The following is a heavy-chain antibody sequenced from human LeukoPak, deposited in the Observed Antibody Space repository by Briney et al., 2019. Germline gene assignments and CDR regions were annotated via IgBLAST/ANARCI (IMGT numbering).Heavy chain of an antibody. Sequence: GGSLRLSCATSGFIFSHHGMNWVRQAPGKGLEWVAVISYDGSNKYYADSVKGRFTISRDSSKNTLYLQMNSLRAEDTAVYYCAKDPFDYWGQGTLVTVSS. V-gene: IGHV3-30*18. CDR2: ISYDGSNK. CDR1: GFIFSHHG. J-gene: IGHJ4*02. CDR3: AKDPFDY.